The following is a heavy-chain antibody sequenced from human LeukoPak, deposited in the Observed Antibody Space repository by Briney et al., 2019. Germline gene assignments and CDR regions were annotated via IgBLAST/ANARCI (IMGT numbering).Heavy chain of an antibody. Sequence: ASVKVSCKASGYTFTGYYMHWVRQATGQGLEWMGRMNPNSGNTGYAQKFQGRVTITRNTSISTAYMELSSLRSEDTAVYYCATWNDYYDSSRTVDYWGQGTLVTVSS. D-gene: IGHD3-22*01. V-gene: IGHV1-8*03. J-gene: IGHJ4*02. CDR2: MNPNSGNT. CDR1: GYTFTGYY. CDR3: ATWNDYYDSSRTVDY.